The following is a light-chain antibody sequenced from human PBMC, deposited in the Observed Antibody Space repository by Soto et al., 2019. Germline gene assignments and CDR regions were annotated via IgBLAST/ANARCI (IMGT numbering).Light chain of an antibody. V-gene: IGKV2-28*01. Sequence: DIVMTQSPLSLPVTPGEPASISCRPSQSLQHSNGYNYLDWYFQKPGQSPQLLIHLASNRASGVPVRFSGSGSGTDFTLNICSVEAEDVGLYYCMQGVQMPPITFGQGTRLEIK. CDR3: MQGVQMPPIT. J-gene: IGKJ5*01. CDR1: QSLQHSNGYNY. CDR2: LAS.